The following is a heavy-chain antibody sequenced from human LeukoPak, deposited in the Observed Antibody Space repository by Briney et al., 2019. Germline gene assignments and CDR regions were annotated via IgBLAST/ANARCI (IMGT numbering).Heavy chain of an antibody. V-gene: IGHV1-2*02. Sequence: GASVKVSCKASGYTFTGYCMHWVRQAPGQGLEWMGWINPNSGGANYAQKFQGRVTMTRDTSISTGYMELSSLRSDDTAVYYCARSADYSNQHNDYWGQGTLVTVSS. D-gene: IGHD4-11*01. CDR2: INPNSGGA. CDR3: ARSADYSNQHNDY. J-gene: IGHJ4*02. CDR1: GYTFTGYC.